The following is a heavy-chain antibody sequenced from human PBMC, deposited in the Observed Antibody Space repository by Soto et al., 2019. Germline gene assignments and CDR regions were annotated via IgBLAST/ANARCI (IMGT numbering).Heavy chain of an antibody. V-gene: IGHV1-3*01. D-gene: IGHD3-22*01. J-gene: IGHJ1*01. CDR2: INAGNGNT. CDR3: ARPMSDSSGYFEYFQH. CDR1: GYNFTNQG. Sequence: AAPVKVACTGSGYNFTNQGMPWVRQAPGQRLEWMGWINAGNGNTKYSQKFQGRVTITRDTSASTAYMELSSLRSEDTAVYYCARPMSDSSGYFEYFQHWGQGTLVTVSS.